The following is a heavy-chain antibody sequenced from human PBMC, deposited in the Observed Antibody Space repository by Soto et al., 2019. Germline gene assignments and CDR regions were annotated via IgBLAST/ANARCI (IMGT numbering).Heavy chain of an antibody. CDR1: GFTFSSYG. V-gene: IGHV3-30*18. D-gene: IGHD1-26*01. CDR3: AKEGGSYYGRAFDI. CDR2: ISYDGSNK. Sequence: GGSLRLSCAASGFTFSSYGMHWVRQAPGKGLEWVAVISYDGSNKYYADSVKGRFTISRDNSKNTLYLQMNSLRAEDTAAYYCAKEGGSYYGRAFDIWGQGTMVTVS. J-gene: IGHJ3*02.